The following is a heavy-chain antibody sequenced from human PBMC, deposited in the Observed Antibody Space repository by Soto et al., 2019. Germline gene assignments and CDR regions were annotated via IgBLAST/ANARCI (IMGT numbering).Heavy chain of an antibody. CDR2: VYYSGTT. J-gene: IGHJ5*01. Sequence: PSETLSLTCTVSGGSIKSYYWSWIRQPPGKGLEWIGYVYYSGTTNYNPSLNSRVTISVDKSKNQFSLRLRSVTTADTAVYYCASHSEDFDVWGHGALVTVS. V-gene: IGHV4-59*01. CDR1: GGSIKSYY. CDR3: ASHSEDFDV. D-gene: IGHD2-15*01.